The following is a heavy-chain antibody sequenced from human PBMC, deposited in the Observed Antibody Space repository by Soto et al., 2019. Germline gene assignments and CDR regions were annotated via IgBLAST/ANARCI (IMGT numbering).Heavy chain of an antibody. CDR3: ARDNSSSWFDY. CDR1: GFTFSSYA. D-gene: IGHD6-13*01. J-gene: IGHJ4*02. Sequence: PGGSLRLSCAASGFTFSSYAMHWVRQASGKGLEWVAVISYDGSNKYYADSVKGRFTISRDNSKNTLYLQMNSLRAEDTAVYYCARDNSSSWFDYWGQGTLVTVSS. V-gene: IGHV3-30-3*01. CDR2: ISYDGSNK.